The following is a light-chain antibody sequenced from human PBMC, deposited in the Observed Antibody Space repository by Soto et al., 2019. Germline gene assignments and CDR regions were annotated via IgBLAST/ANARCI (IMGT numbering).Light chain of an antibody. Sequence: QSALTQPASVSGSPGQSIAISCTGTSSDVGGYSYVSWYQQQPGKAPKLVISDVSYRPSGVSDRFSGSKSGNTASLTISGLQTEDEADYYCASYTTSSTYVFGTGTKLTVL. CDR1: SSDVGGYSY. CDR3: ASYTTSSTYV. J-gene: IGLJ1*01. V-gene: IGLV2-14*01. CDR2: DVS.